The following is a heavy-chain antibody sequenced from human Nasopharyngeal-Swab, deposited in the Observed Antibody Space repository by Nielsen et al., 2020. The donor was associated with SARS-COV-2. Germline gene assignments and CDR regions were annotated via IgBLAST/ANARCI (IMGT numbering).Heavy chain of an antibody. V-gene: IGHV3-21*01. D-gene: IGHD3/OR15-3a*01. CDR1: GFTFSSYS. J-gene: IGHJ4*02. Sequence: GESLKISCAASGFTFSSYSMNWVRQAPGKGLEWVSCISSGRTSIYYADSVKGRFTISRDNAKNSLYLQMNSLRAEDTAVYYCARGGTDLVTIRDYWGQGTLVTVSS. CDR3: ARGGTDLVTIRDY. CDR2: ISSGRTSI.